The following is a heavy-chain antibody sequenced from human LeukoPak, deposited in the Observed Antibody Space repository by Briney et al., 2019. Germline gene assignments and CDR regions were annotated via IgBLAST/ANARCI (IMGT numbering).Heavy chain of an antibody. CDR3: ARGWLAETTVVTPYNY. Sequence: ASVKVSCKASGGTFSITTINWVRQAPGQGLEWMGGITPIFRTPNYALKFQGRVTITAVESMSTAYMELSSLRSEDTAVYYCARGWLAETTVVTPYNYWGQGTLVTVSS. V-gene: IGHV1-69*13. CDR2: ITPIFRTP. J-gene: IGHJ4*02. CDR1: GGTFSITT. D-gene: IGHD2-21*02.